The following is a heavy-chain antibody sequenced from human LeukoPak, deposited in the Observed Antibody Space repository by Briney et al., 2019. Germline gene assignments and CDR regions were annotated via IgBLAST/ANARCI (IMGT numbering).Heavy chain of an antibody. CDR3: ATSGVVGATYDY. V-gene: IGHV1-24*01. Sequence: ASVKVSCKASGYTLTELSMHWVRQAPGKGLEWMGGFDPEDGETIYAQKFQGRVTMTEDTSTDTAYMELSSLRSEDTAVYYCATSGVVGATYDYWGQGTLVTVSS. J-gene: IGHJ4*02. D-gene: IGHD1-26*01. CDR1: GYTLTELS. CDR2: FDPEDGET.